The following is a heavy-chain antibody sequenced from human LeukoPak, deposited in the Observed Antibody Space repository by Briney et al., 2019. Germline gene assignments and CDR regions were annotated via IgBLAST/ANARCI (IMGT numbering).Heavy chain of an antibody. CDR3: ARDREGP. CDR1: GFTVSNNY. J-gene: IGHJ5*02. Sequence: GGSLRLSRAASGFTVSNNYMRWVRQAPGKGLEWVSSTYSGGATKYADSVKGRFTISRDNSKNTLYLQMNSLRPEDTAVYYCARDREGPWGQGTLVTVSS. D-gene: IGHD1-26*01. CDR2: TYSGGAT. V-gene: IGHV3-53*01.